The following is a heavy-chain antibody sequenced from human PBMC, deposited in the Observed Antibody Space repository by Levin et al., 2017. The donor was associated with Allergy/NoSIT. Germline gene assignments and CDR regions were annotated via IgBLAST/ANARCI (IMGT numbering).Heavy chain of an antibody. Sequence: SETLSLTCTVSGGSVSSGSYYWSWIRQPPGKGLEWIGYIYYSGSTNYNPSLKSRVTISVDTSKNQFSLKLSSVTAADTAVYYCARGTELGMYVDYWGQGTLVTVSS. D-gene: IGHD7-27*01. CDR2: IYYSGST. CDR1: GGSVSSGSYY. J-gene: IGHJ4*02. V-gene: IGHV4-61*01. CDR3: ARGTELGMYVDY.